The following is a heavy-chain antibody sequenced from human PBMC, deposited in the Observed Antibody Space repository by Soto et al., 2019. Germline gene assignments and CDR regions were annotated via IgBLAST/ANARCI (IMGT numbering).Heavy chain of an antibody. V-gene: IGHV1-69*06. D-gene: IGHD6-19*01. CDR1: GGTFSSYA. CDR3: ASPQNSIAVAGPYYYYYGMDV. Sequence: GASVKVSCKASGGTFSSYAISWVRQAPGQGLEWMGGIIPIFGTANYAQKFQGRVTITADKSTSTAYMELSSLRSEDTAVYYCASPQNSIAVAGPYYYYYGMDVWGQGTTVTVSS. J-gene: IGHJ6*02. CDR2: IIPIFGTA.